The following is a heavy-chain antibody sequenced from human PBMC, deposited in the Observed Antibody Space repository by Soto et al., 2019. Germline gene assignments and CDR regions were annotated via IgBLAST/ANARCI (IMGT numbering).Heavy chain of an antibody. J-gene: IGHJ4*02. CDR2: SSNSGSFT. CDR1: GFTFSDHY. Sequence: SCAASGFTFSDHYMSWIRQAPGKGLEWIGYSSNSGSFTRYADSVKGRFSISRDNAKNSLFLQINSLRGDDTAIYYCVRSGDNYNLLDYWGQGTPVTVSS. D-gene: IGHD1-1*01. CDR3: VRSGDNYNLLDY. V-gene: IGHV3-11*06.